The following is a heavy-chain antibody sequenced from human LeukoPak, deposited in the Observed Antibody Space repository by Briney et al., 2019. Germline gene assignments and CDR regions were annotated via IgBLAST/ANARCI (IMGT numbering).Heavy chain of an antibody. V-gene: IGHV3-30*04. J-gene: IGHJ4*02. CDR2: ISYDGSNK. CDR3: ARPTSSIAVAGRFDY. D-gene: IGHD6-19*01. Sequence: GGSLRLSCAASGFTFSSYAMHWVRQAPGKGLEWVAVISYDGSNKYYADSVKGRFTISRDNSKNTLYLQMNSLGAEDTAVYYCARPTSSIAVAGRFDYWGQGTLVTVSS. CDR1: GFTFSSYA.